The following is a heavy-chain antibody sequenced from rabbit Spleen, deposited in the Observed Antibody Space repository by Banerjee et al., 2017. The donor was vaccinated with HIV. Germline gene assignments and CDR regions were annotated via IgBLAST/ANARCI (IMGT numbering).Heavy chain of an antibody. Sequence: QSLEESGGDLVKPGASLTLTCIASGVSFSGDSYMCWVRQAPGKGPEWIACIDAGSSGFTYFASWVSGRFTISRSTSLNTVDLKMTSLTAADTATYFCARDRPGSDNFDLWGPGTLVTVS. V-gene: IGHV1S40*01. CDR3: ARDRPGSDNFDL. CDR1: GVSFSGDSY. J-gene: IGHJ4*01. CDR2: IDAGSSGFT. D-gene: IGHD3-1*01.